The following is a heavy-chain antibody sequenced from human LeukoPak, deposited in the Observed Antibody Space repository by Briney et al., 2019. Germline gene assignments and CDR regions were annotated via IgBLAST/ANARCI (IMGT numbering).Heavy chain of an antibody. CDR1: GFTFSSYG. CDR3: AKGSYYDILTGYYNPVFDY. Sequence: GGSLRLSCAASGFTFSSYGMHWVRQAPGKGLEWVAFMRYDGSNKYYADSVKGRFTISRDNSKNTLYLQMNSLRAEDTAVYYCAKGSYYDILTGYYNPVFDYWGQGTLVTVSS. CDR2: MRYDGSNK. J-gene: IGHJ4*02. V-gene: IGHV3-30*02. D-gene: IGHD3-9*01.